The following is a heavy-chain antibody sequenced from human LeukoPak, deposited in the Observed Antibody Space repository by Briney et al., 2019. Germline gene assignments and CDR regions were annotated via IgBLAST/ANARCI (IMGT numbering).Heavy chain of an antibody. CDR2: ITRSSSYI. CDR1: GFTFSSYS. Sequence: PGGSLRLSCAASGFTFSSYSMNWVRQAPGKGLEWVSSITRSSSYIYNADSVKGRFTISRDNAKNSLYLQMNSLRAEATAVYYCARDSAMARGVDDAFDIWGQGTMVTVSS. V-gene: IGHV3-21*01. J-gene: IGHJ3*02. D-gene: IGHD3-10*01. CDR3: ARDSAMARGVDDAFDI.